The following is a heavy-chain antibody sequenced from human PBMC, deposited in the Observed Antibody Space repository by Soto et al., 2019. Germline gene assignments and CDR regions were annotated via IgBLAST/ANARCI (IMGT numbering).Heavy chain of an antibody. D-gene: IGHD4-17*01. CDR3: ARGEYGGDYDRRGWFDP. V-gene: IGHV4-30-2*01. CDR2: IYHSGST. CDR1: GGSISSGGYS. J-gene: IGHJ5*02. Sequence: SETLSLTCAVSGGSISSGGYSWSWIRQPPGKGLEWIGYIYHSGSTYYNPSLKSRVTISVDRSKNQFSLKLSSVTAADTAVYYCARGEYGGDYDRRGWFDPWGQGTLVTVSS.